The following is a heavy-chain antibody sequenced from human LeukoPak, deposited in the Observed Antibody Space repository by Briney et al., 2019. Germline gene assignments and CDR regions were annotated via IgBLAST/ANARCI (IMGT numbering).Heavy chain of an antibody. J-gene: IGHJ3*02. CDR1: GYTFTSYD. CDR2: INPSGGGT. D-gene: IGHD5-24*01. CDR3: ARDEVRDGYNLWDAFDI. V-gene: IGHV1-46*01. Sequence: WASVKVSCKASGYTFTSYDINWVRQATGQGLEWMGIINPSGGGTSYAQKFQGRVTMTRDTSTSTVYMELSSLRSEDTAVYYCARDEVRDGYNLWDAFDIWGQGTMVTVSS.